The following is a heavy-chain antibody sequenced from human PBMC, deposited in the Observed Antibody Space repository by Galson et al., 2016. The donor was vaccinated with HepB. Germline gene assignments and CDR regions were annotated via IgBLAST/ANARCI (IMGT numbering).Heavy chain of an antibody. J-gene: IGHJ4*02. D-gene: IGHD6-25*01. CDR1: GFSLSSDKMC. Sequence: PALVKPTQTLTLTCTFSGFSLSSDKMCVSWIRQPPGKALEWLALIDWDDDKYYGTSLKTRLTIPKDSSNNQVVLTMTNMDPVDTAMYYCARAAATSCNFFDYWGQGTLVTVSS. CDR3: ARAAATSCNFFDY. V-gene: IGHV2-70*01. CDR2: IDWDDDK.